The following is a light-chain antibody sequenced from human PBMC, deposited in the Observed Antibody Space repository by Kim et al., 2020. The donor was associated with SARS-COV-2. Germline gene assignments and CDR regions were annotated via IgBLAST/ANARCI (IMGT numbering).Light chain of an antibody. Sequence: SYELTQPLSVSVALGQTARITCGGNNIGIKNVHWYQQKPGQAPVLVIYRDGNRPSGIPERFSGSNSGNTATLTISRAQAGDEADYYCQVWDSSAVVFGGG. CDR1: NIGIKN. CDR2: RDG. J-gene: IGLJ3*02. CDR3: QVWDSSAVV. V-gene: IGLV3-9*01.